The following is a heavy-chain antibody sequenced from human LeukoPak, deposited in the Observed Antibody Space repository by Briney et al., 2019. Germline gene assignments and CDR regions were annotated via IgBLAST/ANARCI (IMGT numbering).Heavy chain of an antibody. CDR2: ISSSSSTI. Sequence: PGGSLRLSCAASGFTFSSYSMNWVRQAPGKGLEWVSHISSSSSTIYYADSVKGRFTISRDNSKNTLYLQMNSLRAEDTAVYYCAKDPTDFDSSGQTYFDYWGQGSLVTVSS. CDR3: AKDPTDFDSSGQTYFDY. V-gene: IGHV3-48*01. CDR1: GFTFSSYS. D-gene: IGHD3-22*01. J-gene: IGHJ4*02.